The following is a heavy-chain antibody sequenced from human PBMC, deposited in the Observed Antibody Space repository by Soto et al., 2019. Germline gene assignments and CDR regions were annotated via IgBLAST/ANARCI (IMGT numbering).Heavy chain of an antibody. CDR2: IYYSGST. J-gene: IGHJ4*02. CDR3: ARRWGRTFDY. Sequence: QVQLQESGPGLVKPSETLSLTCTVSGGSISSYYWSWIRQPPGKGLEWIGYIYYSGSTNYNPSLKRRVTISVDTSKNQFYLKLSSVTAAETAVYYCARRWGRTFDYWGQGTLVTVSS. CDR1: GGSISSYY. D-gene: IGHD7-27*01. V-gene: IGHV4-59*08.